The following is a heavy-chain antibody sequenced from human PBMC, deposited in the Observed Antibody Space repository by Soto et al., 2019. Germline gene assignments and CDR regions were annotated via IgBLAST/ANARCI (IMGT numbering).Heavy chain of an antibody. CDR1: GFSFSNFA. CDR2: ISGSGNSR. V-gene: IGHV3-23*01. Sequence: EVQLLESGGGLVQPGGSLKLSCAASGFSFSNFAVTGVRQAPGKGLEWVSTISGSGNSRYYADSVKGRFTVSRDNSKDTLYLQMNSLRAEDTAVYYCAKEFLAAVTDTKGLYYYYYGKDVWGHGTTVTVSS. CDR3: AKEFLAAVTDTKGLYYYYYGKDV. J-gene: IGHJ6*02. D-gene: IGHD6-19*01.